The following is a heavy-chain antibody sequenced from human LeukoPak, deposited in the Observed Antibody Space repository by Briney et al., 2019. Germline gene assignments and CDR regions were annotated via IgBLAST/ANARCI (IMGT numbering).Heavy chain of an antibody. J-gene: IGHJ3*02. D-gene: IGHD6-13*01. Sequence: PGGSLRLSCAASGYTFTTYYIHWVRQAPGQGLEWMGIINPSGGSTNYAQKFQGRVTMTRDTSTSTVYMELSSLRSEDTAVYYCASAQAAVRAFDIWGQGTMVTVSS. V-gene: IGHV1-46*01. CDR1: GYTFTTYY. CDR2: INPSGGST. CDR3: ASAQAAVRAFDI.